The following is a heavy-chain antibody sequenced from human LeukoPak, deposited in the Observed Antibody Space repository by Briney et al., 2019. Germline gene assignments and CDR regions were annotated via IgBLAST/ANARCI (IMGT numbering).Heavy chain of an antibody. CDR1: GFTFSSYW. D-gene: IGHD1-26*01. Sequence: PGGSLRLSCAASGFTFSSYWMRWVRQAPGKGLVWVSRINSDGSSTSYADSVKGRFTISRDNAKNTLYLQMNSLRAEDTAVYYCASDRWEVLNAFDICGQGTMVTVSS. CDR2: INSDGSST. CDR3: ASDRWEVLNAFDI. J-gene: IGHJ3*02. V-gene: IGHV3-74*01.